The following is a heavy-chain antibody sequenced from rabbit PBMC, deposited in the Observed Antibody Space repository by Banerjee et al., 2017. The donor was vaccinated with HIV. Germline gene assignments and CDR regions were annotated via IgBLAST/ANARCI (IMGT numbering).Heavy chain of an antibody. D-gene: IGHD6-1*01. J-gene: IGHJ4*01. V-gene: IGHV1S40*01. CDR1: GFSFSSSYY. CDR3: ARDSSGGYAGYGYAGFNL. Sequence: QSLEESGGDLVKPGASLTLTCTASGFSFSSSYYMCWVRQAPGKGLEWIACIYAGSSGSTYYASWAKGRFTISKTSSTTVTLQMTSLTAADTATYFCARDSSGGYAGYGYAGFNLWG. CDR2: IYAGSSGST.